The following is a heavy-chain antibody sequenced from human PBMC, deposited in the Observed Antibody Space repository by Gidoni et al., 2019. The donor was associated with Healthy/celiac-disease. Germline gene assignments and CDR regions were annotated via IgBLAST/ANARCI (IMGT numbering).Heavy chain of an antibody. CDR2: ISGSGGST. V-gene: IGHV3-23*01. CDR1: GFPFSSYA. CDR3: AKDIDGDDYGDYGGWDYFDY. Sequence: EVQLLESGGGLVQPGGSLRLSCAASGFPFSSYAMSWVRQAPGKGLEWVSAISGSGGSTYYADSVKGRFTISRDNSKNTLYLQMNSLRAEDTAVYYCAKDIDGDDYGDYGGWDYFDYWGQGTLVTVSS. J-gene: IGHJ4*02. D-gene: IGHD4-17*01.